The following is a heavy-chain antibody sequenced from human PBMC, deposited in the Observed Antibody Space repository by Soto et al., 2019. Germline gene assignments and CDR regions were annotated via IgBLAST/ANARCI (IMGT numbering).Heavy chain of an antibody. D-gene: IGHD6-13*01. CDR3: AREMRSSWSSFDY. Sequence: GGSLRLSCAASGFTFSSYSMNWVRQAPGKGLEWVSSISSSSSYIYYADSVKGRFTISRDNAKNSLYLQMNSLRAEDTAVYYCAREMRSSWSSFDYWGQGTLVTVSS. J-gene: IGHJ4*02. CDR1: GFTFSSYS. V-gene: IGHV3-21*01. CDR2: ISSSSSYI.